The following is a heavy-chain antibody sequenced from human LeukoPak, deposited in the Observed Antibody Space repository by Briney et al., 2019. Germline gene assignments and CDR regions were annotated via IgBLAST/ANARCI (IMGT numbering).Heavy chain of an antibody. CDR1: GVSISSGSYY. D-gene: IGHD3-22*01. CDR2: IYTSGST. Sequence: RTSETLSLTCTVSGVSISSGSYYGRGIRQPGGKGREWSGRIYTSGSTNYNPSLKSRVTISVDTSKNQFSLKLSSVTAADTAVYYCARDGYYYDSSGYYYFDSWGQGTLVTVSS. CDR3: ARDGYYYDSSGYYYFDS. J-gene: IGHJ4*02. V-gene: IGHV4-61*02.